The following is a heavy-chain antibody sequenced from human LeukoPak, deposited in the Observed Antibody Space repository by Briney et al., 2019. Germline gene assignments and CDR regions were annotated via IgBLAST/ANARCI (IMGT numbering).Heavy chain of an antibody. Sequence: PSETLSLTCAVYGGSFSGYYWSWIRQPPGKGLEWIGEINHSGSTNYNPSLKSRVTISVDTSKNQFSLKLGSVTAAVTAVYYCARERLRGWFDPWGQGTLVTVSS. D-gene: IGHD3-10*01. CDR3: ARERLRGWFDP. CDR1: GGSFSGYY. J-gene: IGHJ5*02. V-gene: IGHV4-34*01. CDR2: INHSGST.